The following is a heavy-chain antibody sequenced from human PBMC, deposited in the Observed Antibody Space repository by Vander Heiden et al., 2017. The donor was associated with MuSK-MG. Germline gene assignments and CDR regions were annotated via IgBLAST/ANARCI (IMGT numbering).Heavy chain of an antibody. J-gene: IGHJ2*01. CDR3: ARGGWYFDR. Sequence: EVQLVVSVGGLVQPGGSLTLSCAAVGFPCSSCWMSWVRQAPGKGLEWVANIREDGSEKNYVDSVKGRFTISRDNAKNSLYLQVNSLRAEDTAVYYCARGGWYFDRWGRGTLVTVSS. V-gene: IGHV3-7*01. CDR1: GFPCSSCW. CDR2: IREDGSEK.